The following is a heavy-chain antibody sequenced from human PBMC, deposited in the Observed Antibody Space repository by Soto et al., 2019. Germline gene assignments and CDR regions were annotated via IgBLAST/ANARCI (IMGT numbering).Heavy chain of an antibody. V-gene: IGHV4-30-4*01. CDR3: ARVASGDYVDY. CDR2: IYYSGTT. D-gene: IGHD4-17*01. Sequence: QVQLQESGPGLVKPSQTLSLTCTVSRGSITYGNYYWSWIRQPPGKGLEWIGYIYYSGTTYYNPSLKSRVTXSXXMSKNQFSLNLSSVTAADAAVYYCARVASGDYVDYWGQGTLVTVSS. J-gene: IGHJ4*02. CDR1: RGSITYGNYY.